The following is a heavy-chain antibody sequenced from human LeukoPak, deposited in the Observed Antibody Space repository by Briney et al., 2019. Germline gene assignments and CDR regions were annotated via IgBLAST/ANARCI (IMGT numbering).Heavy chain of an antibody. D-gene: IGHD1-26*01. Sequence: PGGSLRLSCAASGFTFRTSGMNWVRQAPGKGLEWVSYISSSGTTISYAQSVKGRFTIPRDNAQNSLTLHMNTLRADDTAVYYCAKDGGTHFDHWGQGTLVTVSS. J-gene: IGHJ4*02. CDR3: AKDGGTHFDH. CDR2: ISSSGTTI. CDR1: GFTFRTSG. V-gene: IGHV3-48*01.